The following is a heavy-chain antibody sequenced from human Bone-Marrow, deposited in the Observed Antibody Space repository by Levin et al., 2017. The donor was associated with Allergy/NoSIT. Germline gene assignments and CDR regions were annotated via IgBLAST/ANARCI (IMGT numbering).Heavy chain of an antibody. CDR2: IGGSGDST. V-gene: IGHV3-23*01. J-gene: IGHJ4*02. D-gene: IGHD1-14*01. CDR1: GFTFSIYA. Sequence: GESLKISCEASGFTFSIYAMAWVRQAPGKGLEWVSAIGGSGDSTYYADSVKGRFTISRDNSKNTLFLQMTSLRGEDTAVYYCAKDNRRSPYYFDYWGQGTLVTVSS. CDR3: AKDNRRSPYYFDY.